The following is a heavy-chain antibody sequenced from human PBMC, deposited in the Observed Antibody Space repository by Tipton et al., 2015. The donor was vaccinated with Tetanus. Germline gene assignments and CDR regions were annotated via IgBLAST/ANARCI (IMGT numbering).Heavy chain of an antibody. Sequence: LRLSCTVSGASFSSGDYYWSWIRKPPGKDLEWIGYIYQTGTTYYNPSLKGRVTISMDRSNTQFSLRLDSLTAADTAVYHCARAAGFLGLTHDFWGRGTLVSVSS. V-gene: IGHV4-30-4*01. D-gene: IGHD2/OR15-2a*01. CDR1: GASFSSGDYY. J-gene: IGHJ4*02. CDR3: ARAAGFLGLTHDF. CDR2: IYQTGTT.